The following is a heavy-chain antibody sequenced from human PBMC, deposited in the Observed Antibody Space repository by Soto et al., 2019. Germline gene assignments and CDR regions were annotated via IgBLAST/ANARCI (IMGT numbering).Heavy chain of an antibody. CDR2: IYHSGST. Sequence: QLQLQESSSGLVKPSQTRSLTCAVSGGSISSGGYSWSWIRQPPGKGLEWIGYIYHSGSTYYNPSLKSRVTISVDRSKNQFSLKLSSLTAADTAVYYCARVPDRWGQGTLVTVSS. D-gene: IGHD2-2*01. V-gene: IGHV4-30-2*01. CDR3: ARVPDR. J-gene: IGHJ5*02. CDR1: GGSISSGGYS.